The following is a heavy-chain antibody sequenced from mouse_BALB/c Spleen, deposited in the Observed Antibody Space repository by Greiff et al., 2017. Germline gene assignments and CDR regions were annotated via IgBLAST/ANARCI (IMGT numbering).Heavy chain of an antibody. CDR1: GFSLTSYG. CDR2: IWAGGST. Sequence: VQVVESGPGLVAPSQSLSITCTVSGFSLTSYGVHWVRQPPGKGLEWLGVIWAGGSTNYNSALMSRLSISKDNSKSQVFLKMNSLQTDDTSMYYCARDRNRFFADWGQGTLVTVSA. V-gene: IGHV2-9*02. CDR3: ARDRNRFFAD. D-gene: IGHD2-14*01. J-gene: IGHJ3*01.